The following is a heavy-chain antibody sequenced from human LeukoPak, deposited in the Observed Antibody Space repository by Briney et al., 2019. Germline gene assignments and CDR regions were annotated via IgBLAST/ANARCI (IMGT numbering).Heavy chain of an antibody. CDR2: INPNSGGT. V-gene: IGHV1-2*02. CDR3: ARGPYSSSSGWFDP. CDR1: GYTFSGYY. Sequence: VASVKVSCKASGYTFSGYYMHWVRQAAGQGLEWMGWINPNSGGTNYAQKFQGRVTMTRDTSISTAYMELSRLRSDDTAVYYCARGPYSSSSGWFDPWGQGTLVTVSS. D-gene: IGHD6-6*01. J-gene: IGHJ5*02.